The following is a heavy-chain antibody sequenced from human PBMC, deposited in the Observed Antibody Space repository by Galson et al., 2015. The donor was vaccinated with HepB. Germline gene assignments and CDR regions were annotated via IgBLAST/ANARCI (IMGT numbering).Heavy chain of an antibody. Sequence: SLRLSCAASGFTFSSYGMHWVRQAPGKGLEWVAVISYDGSNKYYADSVKGRFTISRDNSKNTLYLQMNSLRAEDTAVYYCAKAGGTSGYPWYYGMDVWGQGTTVTVSS. J-gene: IGHJ6*02. CDR3: AKAGGTSGYPWYYGMDV. CDR1: GFTFSSYG. V-gene: IGHV3-30*18. D-gene: IGHD3-3*01. CDR2: ISYDGSNK.